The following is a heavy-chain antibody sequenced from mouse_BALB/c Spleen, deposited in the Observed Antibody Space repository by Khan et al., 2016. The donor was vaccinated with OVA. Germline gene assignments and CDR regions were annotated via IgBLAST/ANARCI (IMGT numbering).Heavy chain of an antibody. CDR1: GYTFTDYA. CDR3: ARGDFLLRLRAMDY. CDR2: ISTYNVNT. V-gene: IGHV1S137*01. D-gene: IGHD1-2*01. J-gene: IGHJ4*01. Sequence: QVQLKESGPEVVRPGVSVTISCKGSGYTFTDYALHWVKQSRAKSLEWIGIISTYNVNTYYNQKFQGKATMTVDKSSSTAYMELAGLTSEDSAIYYCARGDFLLRLRAMDYWGQGTSVTVSS.